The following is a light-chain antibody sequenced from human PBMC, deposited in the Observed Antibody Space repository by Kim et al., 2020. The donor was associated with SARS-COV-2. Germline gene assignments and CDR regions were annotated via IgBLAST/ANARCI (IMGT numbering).Light chain of an antibody. V-gene: IGLV3-19*01. Sequence: ALGQTVRITCQGDGLRRNYASWYQQKTGQATVLVIYGKNNRPSGIPDRFAGSSSGNIDSLTITGAQAKDEADYYCNSRDSSGNLWVFGGGTQLTVL. CDR2: GKN. J-gene: IGLJ3*02. CDR1: GLRRNY. CDR3: NSRDSSGNLWV.